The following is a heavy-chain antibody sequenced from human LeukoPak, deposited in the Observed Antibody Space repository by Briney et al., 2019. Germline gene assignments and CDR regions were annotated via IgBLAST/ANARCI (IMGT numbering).Heavy chain of an antibody. CDR2: IYYSGST. Sequence: SETLSLTCTVSGGSISSYYWSWIRQPPGKGLEWIGYIYYSGSTNYNPSLKSRVTISVDTSKNQFSLKLSSVTAADTAVYYCARLGYCSSTSCYTTWFDPWGQGTLVTVSS. D-gene: IGHD2-2*02. V-gene: IGHV4-59*01. J-gene: IGHJ5*02. CDR1: GGSISSYY. CDR3: ARLGYCSSTSCYTTWFDP.